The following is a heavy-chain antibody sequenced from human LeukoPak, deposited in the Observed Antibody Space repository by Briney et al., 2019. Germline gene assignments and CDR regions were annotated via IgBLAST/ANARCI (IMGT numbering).Heavy chain of an antibody. CDR2: IYYSGST. D-gene: IGHD3-3*01. V-gene: IGHV4-59*01. J-gene: IGHJ6*03. CDR3: ARTYYDFWSGLNYMGV. CDR1: GGSISSYY. Sequence: SETLSLTCTVSGGSISSYYWSWIRQPPGKGLEWIGYIYYSGSTNYNPSLKSRVTISVDTSKNQFSLKLSSVTAADTAVYYCARTYYDFWSGLNYMGVWGKGTTVTVSS.